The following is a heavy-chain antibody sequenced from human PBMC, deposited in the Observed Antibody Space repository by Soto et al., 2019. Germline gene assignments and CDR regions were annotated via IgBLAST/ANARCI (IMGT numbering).Heavy chain of an antibody. D-gene: IGHD3-22*01. CDR1: GGTFSSYA. CDR3: ARALPAAITMIVVGPFDI. CDR2: FIPIFGTA. V-gene: IGHV1-69*01. Sequence: QVQLVQSGAEVKKPGSSVKVSCKASGGTFSSYAISWVRQAPGQGLEWMGGFIPIFGTANYAQKFQGRVTITADESTSTAYMELSSLRSEDTAVYYCARALPAAITMIVVGPFDIWGQGTMVTVSS. J-gene: IGHJ3*02.